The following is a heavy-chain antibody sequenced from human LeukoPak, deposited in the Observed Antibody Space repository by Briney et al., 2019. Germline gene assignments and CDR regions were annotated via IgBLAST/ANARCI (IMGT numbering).Heavy chain of an antibody. CDR2: IFPSGGEI. V-gene: IGHV3-23*01. J-gene: IGHJ6*03. Sequence: PGGSLRLSCEASGFTFSTFAMIWVRQPPGKGLEWVSSIFPSGGEIHYADSVKGRFTVSRDNSKNTLYLQMKSLRAEDTAVYYCAKGGGYEAQYYYYLDVWGKGTTVTISS. CDR1: GFTFSTFA. D-gene: IGHD5-12*01. CDR3: AKGGGYEAQYYYYLDV.